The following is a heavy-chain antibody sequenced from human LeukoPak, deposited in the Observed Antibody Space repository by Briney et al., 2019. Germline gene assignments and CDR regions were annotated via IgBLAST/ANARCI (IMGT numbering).Heavy chain of an antibody. V-gene: IGHV3-74*01. J-gene: IGHJ4*02. CDR1: GFTFSSYW. CDR2: INSDGSST. CDR3: ARDWEAERSGSSEFDY. D-gene: IGHD1-26*01. Sequence: GGSLRLSCAAPGFTFSSYWMHWVRHAPGKGLVWVSRINSDGSSTSYADSVKGRFTISRDNAKNTLYLQMNSLRAEDTAVYYCARDWEAERSGSSEFDYWGQGTLVTVSS.